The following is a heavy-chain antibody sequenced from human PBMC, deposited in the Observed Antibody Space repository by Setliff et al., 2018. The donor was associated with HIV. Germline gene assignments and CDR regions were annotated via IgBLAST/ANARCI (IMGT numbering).Heavy chain of an antibody. D-gene: IGHD3-3*01. Sequence: SETLSLTCAVYGGPPGGYYWSWIRQPPGKGLEWIGEINHGGSTNYNPSLKSRVSISLDTSNNQFSLKLSSVTAADTAVYYCARAGKADFWTLYYYMDVWGKGTTVTVSS. J-gene: IGHJ6*03. CDR3: ARAGKADFWTLYYYMDV. CDR1: GGPPGGYY. V-gene: IGHV4-34*01. CDR2: INHGGST.